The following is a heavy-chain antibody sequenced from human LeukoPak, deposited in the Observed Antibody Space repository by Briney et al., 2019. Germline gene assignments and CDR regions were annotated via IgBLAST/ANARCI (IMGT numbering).Heavy chain of an antibody. J-gene: IGHJ4*02. V-gene: IGHV1-46*01. Sequence: ASVKVSCKASGYTFTSYHMHWVRQAPGQGLEWMGIINPSGGSTSYAQKFQGRVTMTRDMSTSTVYMELSSLRSEDTAVYYCARGGGLWLQLRKLSDYWGQGTLVTVSS. CDR2: INPSGGST. D-gene: IGHD5-24*01. CDR1: GYTFTSYH. CDR3: ARGGGLWLQLRKLSDY.